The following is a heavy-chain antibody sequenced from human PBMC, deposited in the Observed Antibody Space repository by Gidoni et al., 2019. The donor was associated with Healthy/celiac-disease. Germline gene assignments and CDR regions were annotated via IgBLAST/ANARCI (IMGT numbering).Heavy chain of an antibody. D-gene: IGHD6-13*01. V-gene: IGHV1-69*01. CDR3: ARGEYRITARYYGMDV. J-gene: IGHJ6*02. CDR1: GGTFSSYA. CDR2: IIPSFGTA. Sequence: QVQLVQSGAEVKKPGYSVKVSCQASGGTFSSYAISWVRQAPVQGLEWMGEIIPSFGTANYAQKFQGRVTITADESTSTAYMELSSLRSEDTAVYYCARGEYRITARYYGMDVWGQGTTVTVSS.